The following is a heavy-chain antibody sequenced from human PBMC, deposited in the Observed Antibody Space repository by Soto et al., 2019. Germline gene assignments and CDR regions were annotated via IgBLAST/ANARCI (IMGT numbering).Heavy chain of an antibody. D-gene: IGHD6-6*01. Sequence: QLQLQESGPGLVKPSETLSLTCTVSGGSISSRTYYWVWIRQPPGKGLEWIGTIYYSGITYYNPSLESRVPISVDTSRNQFSLKLSSVTAADTAVYFCARYSSSALDYWGQGTLVTVSS. CDR2: IYYSGIT. CDR3: ARYSSSALDY. CDR1: GGSISSRTYY. J-gene: IGHJ4*02. V-gene: IGHV4-39*01.